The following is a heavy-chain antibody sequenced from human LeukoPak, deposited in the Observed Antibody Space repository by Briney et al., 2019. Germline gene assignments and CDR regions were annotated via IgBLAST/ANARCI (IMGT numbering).Heavy chain of an antibody. Sequence: GASVKASCKASGYTFTSYGISWVRQAPGQGVGWMGWISAYNGNTNYSQKLQGRVTMTTDTSTSTAYMELRSLRSDDTAVYYCARDPEREYYYDSKPDYWGQGTLVTVSS. CDR3: ARDPEREYYYDSKPDY. CDR1: GYTFTSYG. V-gene: IGHV1-18*01. CDR2: ISAYNGNT. D-gene: IGHD3-22*01. J-gene: IGHJ4*02.